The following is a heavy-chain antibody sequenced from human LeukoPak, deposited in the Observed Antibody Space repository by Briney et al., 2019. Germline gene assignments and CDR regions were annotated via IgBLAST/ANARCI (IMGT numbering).Heavy chain of an antibody. D-gene: IGHD2-15*01. CDR1: GFTFSSYG. CDR2: ISGSGGST. CDR3: AKDRVVAAIMGAFGY. J-gene: IGHJ4*02. Sequence: GGSLRLSCAASGFTFSSYGMTWVRQAPGKGLEWVSAISGSGGSTYYADSAKGRFTISRDNSKNTLYLQMNSLRAEDTAVYYCAKDRVVAAIMGAFGYWGQGTLVTVSS. V-gene: IGHV3-23*01.